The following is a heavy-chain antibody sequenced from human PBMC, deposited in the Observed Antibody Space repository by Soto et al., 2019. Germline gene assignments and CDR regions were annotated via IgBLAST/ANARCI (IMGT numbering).Heavy chain of an antibody. CDR1: GFTFSSYA. CDR2: VSIGGST. D-gene: IGHD2-15*01. Sequence: LRLSCAASGFTFSSYAMGWVRQGPGKGLEWVAVVSIGGSTHYADSVRGRFTISRDNSKNTLSLQMNSLTAEDTAVYFCAKRRGAGGHFDYWGQGALVTSPQ. CDR3: AKRRGAGGHFDY. J-gene: IGHJ4*02. V-gene: IGHV3-23*01.